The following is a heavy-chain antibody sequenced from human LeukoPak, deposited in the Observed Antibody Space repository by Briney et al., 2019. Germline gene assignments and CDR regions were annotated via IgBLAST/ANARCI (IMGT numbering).Heavy chain of an antibody. CDR1: GYSFTTYW. Sequence: GESLKISCRGSGYSFTTYWIGWVRQMPGKGLEWMGIIYPGDSDTRYSPSFQGQVTMTADKSINTAYLQWSSLKASDTAMYYCARRQGCSSTSCPPDSWGQGTLVTVSS. V-gene: IGHV5-51*01. CDR2: IYPGDSDT. D-gene: IGHD2-2*01. CDR3: ARRQGCSSTSCPPDS. J-gene: IGHJ4*02.